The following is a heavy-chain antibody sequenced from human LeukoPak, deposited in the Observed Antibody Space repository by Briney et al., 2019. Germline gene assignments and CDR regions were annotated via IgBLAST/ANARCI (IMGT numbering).Heavy chain of an antibody. CDR1: GFTFSSYA. Sequence: PGGSLRLSCAASGFTFSSYAMHWVRQAPGKGLEWVAVISYDGSNKYYADSVKGRFTISRDNSKNTLYLQMNSLRAEDTAVYYRARGKGVYYFDYWGQGTLVTVSS. V-gene: IGHV3-30-3*01. D-gene: IGHD4-23*01. J-gene: IGHJ4*02. CDR2: ISYDGSNK. CDR3: ARGKGVYYFDY.